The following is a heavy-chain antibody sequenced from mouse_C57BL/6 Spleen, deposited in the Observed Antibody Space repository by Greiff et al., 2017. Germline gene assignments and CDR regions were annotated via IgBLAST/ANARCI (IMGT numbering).Heavy chain of an antibody. D-gene: IGHD3-2*02. CDR1: GYTFTSYG. V-gene: IGHV1-81*01. Sequence: QVQLQQSGAELARPGASVKLSCKASGYTFTSYGISWVKQRTGPGLEWIGEIYPRSGNTYYNDKFKGKATLTADKSSSTAYMELRSLTSEDSADYFCASEAQATDFDYWGQGTTLTVSS. CDR2: IYPRSGNT. CDR3: ASEAQATDFDY. J-gene: IGHJ2*01.